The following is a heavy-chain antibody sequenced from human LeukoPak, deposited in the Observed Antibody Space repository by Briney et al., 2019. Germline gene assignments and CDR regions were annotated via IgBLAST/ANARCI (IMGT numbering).Heavy chain of an antibody. D-gene: IGHD6-6*01. J-gene: IGHJ2*01. CDR1: GGSISSSSYY. Sequence: SETLSLTCTVSGGSISSSSYYWGWIRQPPGKGLEWIGSIYYSGSTYYNPSLKSRVTISVDTSKNQFSLKLSSVTAADTAVYYCARPPPPYSSSSVSWYFDLWGRGTLVTVSS. CDR3: ARPPPPYSSSSVSWYFDL. CDR2: IYYSGST. V-gene: IGHV4-39*01.